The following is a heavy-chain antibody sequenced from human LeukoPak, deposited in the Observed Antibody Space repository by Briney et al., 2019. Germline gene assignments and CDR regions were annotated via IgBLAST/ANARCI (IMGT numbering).Heavy chain of an antibody. CDR1: GYRFSTYW. CDR3: ARRLWVGETFDY. D-gene: IGHD3-10*01. V-gene: IGHV5-51*01. J-gene: IGHJ4*02. CDR2: IYPGDSDT. Sequence: GESLKISCQGSGYRFSTYWIAWVRQMPGKGLEWMGIIYPGDSDTRYSPSFQGQVTISADKSINTAYLQWSSLKASDAAIYYCARRLWVGETFDYWGQGTLVTVSS.